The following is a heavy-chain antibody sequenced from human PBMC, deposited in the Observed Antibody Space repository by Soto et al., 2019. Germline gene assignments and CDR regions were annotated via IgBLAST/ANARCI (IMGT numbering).Heavy chain of an antibody. J-gene: IGHJ6*02. CDR1: GFTFSSYG. V-gene: IGHV3-30*18. CDR3: AKVRMGDYYYYDGMDF. Sequence: GGSLRLSCAASGFTFSSYGMHWVRQAPGKGLEWVAVISYDGSNKYYADSVKGRFTISRDNSKNTLYLQMNSLRAEDTAVYYCAKVRMGDYYYYDGMDFWAQGTTVTVS. D-gene: IGHD1-26*01. CDR2: ISYDGSNK.